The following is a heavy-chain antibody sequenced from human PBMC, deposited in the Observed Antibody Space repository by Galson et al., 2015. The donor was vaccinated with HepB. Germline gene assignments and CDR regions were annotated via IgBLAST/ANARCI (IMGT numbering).Heavy chain of an antibody. J-gene: IGHJ4*02. V-gene: IGHV3-30*02. CDR3: AKGSSQTDS. CDR2: IRYDGSSE. CDR1: GFNLSRYG. Sequence: SLRLSCATSGFNLSRYGMHWVRQAPDKGLQWVAFIRYDGSSEDYPDSVKGRFTISRDNSKNTLYLQMNSLRPEDTAVYYCAKGSSQTDSWGQGTLVTVSS.